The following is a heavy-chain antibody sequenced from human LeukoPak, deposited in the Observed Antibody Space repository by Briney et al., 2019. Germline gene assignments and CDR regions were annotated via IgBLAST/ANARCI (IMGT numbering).Heavy chain of an antibody. CDR2: IIPIFGTA. D-gene: IGHD3/OR15-3a*01. J-gene: IGHJ5*02. Sequence: ASVKVSCKASGGTFSSYAISWVQQAPGQGLEWMGGIIPIFGTANYARKFQGRVTITADESTSTAYMELSSLRSEDTAVYYCARVFGPRGGVWFDPWGQGTLVTVSS. CDR3: ARVFGPRGGVWFDP. CDR1: GGTFSSYA. V-gene: IGHV1-69*13.